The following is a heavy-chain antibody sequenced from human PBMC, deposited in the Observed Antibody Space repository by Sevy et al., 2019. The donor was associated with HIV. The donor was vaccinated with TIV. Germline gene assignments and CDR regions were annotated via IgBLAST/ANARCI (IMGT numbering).Heavy chain of an antibody. CDR1: GFSFNDHA. CDR3: AKDINRGCDGVNCYPYYYYFYGLDV. J-gene: IGHJ6*02. CDR2: VSWNSRNI. D-gene: IGHD2-21*01. V-gene: IGHV3-9*01. Sequence: GGSLRLSCAASGFSFNDHAMHWVRQVPGKGLEWVSGVSWNSRNIGYGDSVKGRFTISRDNANHFLYLEMNSLRLEDTAFYYCAKDINRGCDGVNCYPYYYYFYGLDVWGQGTTVTVSS.